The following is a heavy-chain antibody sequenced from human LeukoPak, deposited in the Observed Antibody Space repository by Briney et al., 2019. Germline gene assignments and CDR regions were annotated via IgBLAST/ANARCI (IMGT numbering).Heavy chain of an antibody. V-gene: IGHV4-34*01. CDR2: INHSGST. D-gene: IGHD3-22*01. CDR1: GGSFSGYY. J-gene: IGHJ4*02. Sequence: PSGTLSLTCAVYGGSFSGYYWSWIRQPPGNGLEWIGEINHSGSTNYNPSLKSRVTISVDTSKNQFSLKLSSVTAADTAVYYCARGLYYDSSPFDYWGQGTLVTVSS. CDR3: ARGLYYDSSPFDY.